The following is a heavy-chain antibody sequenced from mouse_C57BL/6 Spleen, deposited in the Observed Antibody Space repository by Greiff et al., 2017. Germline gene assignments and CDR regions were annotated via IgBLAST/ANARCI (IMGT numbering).Heavy chain of an antibody. J-gene: IGHJ3*01. V-gene: IGHV1-64*01. CDR1: GYTFTSYW. Sequence: VQLQQPGAELVKPGASVKLSCKASGYTFTSYWMHWVKQRPGQGLEWIGMIHPNSGSTNYNEKFKSKATLTVDKSSSTAYMQLSSLTSEDSAVYYWASNWDRFAYWGQGTLVTVSA. CDR3: ASNWDRFAY. CDR2: IHPNSGST. D-gene: IGHD4-1*01.